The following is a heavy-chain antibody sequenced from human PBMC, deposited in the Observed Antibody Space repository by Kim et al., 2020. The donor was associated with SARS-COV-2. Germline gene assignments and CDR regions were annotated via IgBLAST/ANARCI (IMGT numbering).Heavy chain of an antibody. Sequence: GGSLRLSCEASGFTFSTYAMTWVRQAPGKGLEWVSDISGSAVTTRYADSVKGRFTISRDNSKNTLYLHMYSLRAEDTAIYYCAKVSHDYAGDYGMDVWGQGTTVTVSS. D-gene: IGHD4-17*01. CDR1: GFTFSTYA. CDR3: AKVSHDYAGDYGMDV. V-gene: IGHV3-23*01. CDR2: ISGSAVTT. J-gene: IGHJ6*02.